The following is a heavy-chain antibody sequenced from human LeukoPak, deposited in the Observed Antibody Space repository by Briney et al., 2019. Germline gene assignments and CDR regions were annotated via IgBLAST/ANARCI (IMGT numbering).Heavy chain of an antibody. Sequence: GESLKISCKGSGYSFTSYLIGWVRQMPGKGLEWMGIIYPGDSDTRYSPSFQGQVTISADKSISTAYLQWSSLKASDTAMYYCVLAGSGSFLTGDYNDAFDIWGQGTMVTVSS. CDR3: VLAGSGSFLTGDYNDAFDI. V-gene: IGHV5-51*01. CDR1: GYSFTSYL. J-gene: IGHJ3*02. CDR2: IYPGDSDT. D-gene: IGHD3-10*01.